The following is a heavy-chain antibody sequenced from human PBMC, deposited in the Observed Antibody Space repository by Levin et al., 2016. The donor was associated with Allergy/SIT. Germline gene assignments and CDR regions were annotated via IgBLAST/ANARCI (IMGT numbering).Heavy chain of an antibody. Sequence: SVKVSCKASGGTFSSYAISWVRQAPGQGLEWMGGIIPIFGTANYAQKFQGRVTITADESTSTAYMELSSLRSEDTAVYYCAREKALFGWFDPWGQGTLVTVSS. D-gene: IGHD3-10*01. V-gene: IGHV1-69*13. CDR3: AREKALFGWFDP. CDR1: GGTFSSYA. J-gene: IGHJ5*02. CDR2: IIPIFGTA.